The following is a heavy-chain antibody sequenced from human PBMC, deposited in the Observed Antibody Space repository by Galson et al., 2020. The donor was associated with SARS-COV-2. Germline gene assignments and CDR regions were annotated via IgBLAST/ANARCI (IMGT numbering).Heavy chain of an antibody. CDR3: ARDSGAGANFDY. V-gene: IGHV3-21*01. Sequence: GGSLRLSCAASGFTFSSYSMNWVRQAPGKGLEWVSSISSSSSYIYYADSVKGLFTISRDNAKNSLYLQMNSLRAEDTAVYYCARDSGAGANFDYWGQGTLVTVSS. D-gene: IGHD6-19*01. J-gene: IGHJ4*02. CDR1: GFTFSSYS. CDR2: ISSSSSYI.